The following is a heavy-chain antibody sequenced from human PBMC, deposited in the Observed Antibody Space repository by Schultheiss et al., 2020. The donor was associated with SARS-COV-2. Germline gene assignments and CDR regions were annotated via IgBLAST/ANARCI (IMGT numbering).Heavy chain of an antibody. CDR1: GITFSSYA. CDR3: ARDGWTEGPFDY. V-gene: IGHV3-30*01. Sequence: GGSLRLSCAASGITFSSYALHWVRQAPGKGLEWVAVISYDGSNKYYADSVKGRFTISRDSSKNTVYLQMNSLRGEDTAVYYCARDGWTEGPFDYWGQGTLVTVSS. J-gene: IGHJ4*02. D-gene: IGHD6-19*01. CDR2: ISYDGSNK.